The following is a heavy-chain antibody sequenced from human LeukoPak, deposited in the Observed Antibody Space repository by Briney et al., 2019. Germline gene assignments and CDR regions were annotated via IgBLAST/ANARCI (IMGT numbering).Heavy chain of an antibody. D-gene: IGHD6-13*01. CDR1: GGSISSYY. V-gene: IGHV4-4*07. J-gene: IGHJ6*03. CDR3: ARAVSSSSGFMDV. Sequence: SETLSLTCTVSGGSISSYYWTWIRQPAGKGLEWIGRLYTSGSTNYNPSLKSRVTISVDTSNNQSSLKLSSVTAADTAVYYCARAVSSSSGFMDVWGKGTTVTVSS. CDR2: LYTSGST.